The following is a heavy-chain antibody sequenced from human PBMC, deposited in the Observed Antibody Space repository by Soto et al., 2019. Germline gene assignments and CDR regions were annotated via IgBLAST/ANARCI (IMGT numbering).Heavy chain of an antibody. J-gene: IGHJ4*02. D-gene: IGHD3-22*01. CDR1: GYTFTSYD. Sequence: ASVKVSCKASGYTFTSYDINWVRQATGQGLEWMGWMNPNSGNTGYAQKFQGRVTMTRNTSISTAYMELSSQRSEDTAVYYCARDYYDSSGYYGYWGQGTLVTVSS. CDR3: ARDYYDSSGYYGY. V-gene: IGHV1-8*01. CDR2: MNPNSGNT.